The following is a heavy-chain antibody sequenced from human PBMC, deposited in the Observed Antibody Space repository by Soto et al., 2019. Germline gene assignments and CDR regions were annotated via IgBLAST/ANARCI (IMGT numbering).Heavy chain of an antibody. V-gene: IGHV4-39*07. CDR3: ARVMMSSGWKYYFDY. CDR2: IFYSGST. Sequence: PSETLSLTCNVSGGSISSSRSYWAWIRQPPGKGLEWIANIFYSGSTYYNPSLASRVTVSVDTSKNQFSLKLSSVTAADTAVYYSARVMMSSGWKYYFDYWGQGTLVTVSS. CDR1: GGSISSSRSY. D-gene: IGHD6-19*01. J-gene: IGHJ4*02.